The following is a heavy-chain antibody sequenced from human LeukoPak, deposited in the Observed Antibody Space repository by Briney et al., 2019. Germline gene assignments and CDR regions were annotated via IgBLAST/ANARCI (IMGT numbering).Heavy chain of an antibody. J-gene: IGHJ6*02. D-gene: IGHD4-17*01. CDR2: ISPNSGGT. Sequence: ASVKVSCKASGYTFTDYYIHWVRQAPGQGLEWMGWISPNSGGTNYAQKFQGRVTMTRDTSISTAYMELSSLRSDDTAVYYCARDRYGDPRLDVWGQGTTVTVSS. CDR3: ARDRYGDPRLDV. V-gene: IGHV1-2*02. CDR1: GYTFTDYY.